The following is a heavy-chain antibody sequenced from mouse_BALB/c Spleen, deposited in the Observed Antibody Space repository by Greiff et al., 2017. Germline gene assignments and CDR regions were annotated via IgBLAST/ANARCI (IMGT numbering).Heavy chain of an antibody. D-gene: IGHD4-1*01. CDR3: ARVLGRSFDY. CDR2: IWAGGST. CDR1: GFSLNSYG. Sequence: VQLVESGPGLVAPSQSLSITCTVSGFSLNSYGVHWVRQPPGKGLEWLGVIWAGGSTNYNSALMSRLSISKDNSKSQVFLKMNSLQTDDTAMYSCARVLGRSFDYWGQGTTLTVSS. J-gene: IGHJ2*01. V-gene: IGHV2-9*02.